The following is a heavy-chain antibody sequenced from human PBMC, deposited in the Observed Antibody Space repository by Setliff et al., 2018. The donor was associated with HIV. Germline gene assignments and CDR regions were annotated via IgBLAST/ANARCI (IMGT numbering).Heavy chain of an antibody. J-gene: IGHJ5*01. CDR1: GGSLTNYY. CDR2: IVDSGAT. CDR3: ARGGYSSKWYSWFDP. Sequence: SETLSLTCALYGGSLTNYYWTWIRKSPGKGLEWIGEIVDSGATTYNPSLKSRVTISIDTSQNQFSLRVRSVTAADTAVYYCARGGYSSKWYSWFDPWGQGTLVTVSS. D-gene: IGHD2-2*01. V-gene: IGHV4-34*01.